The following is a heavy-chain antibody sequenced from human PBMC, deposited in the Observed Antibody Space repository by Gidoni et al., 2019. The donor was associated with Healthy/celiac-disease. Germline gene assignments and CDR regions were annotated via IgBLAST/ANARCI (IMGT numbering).Heavy chain of an antibody. D-gene: IGHD2-2*01. CDR2: IRSKAYCVTT. V-gene: IGHV3-49*05. CDR3: TRVPDIVVVGDWFDP. CDR1: GFTFGDYA. Sequence: EVQLVESGGGVVKPGRSLRRSCTAAGFTFGDYAMSWFRQAPGKGLEWVGFIRSKAYCVTTEYAASVKGRFTISRDDSKSIAYLQMNSLKTEDTAVYYCTRVPDIVVVGDWFDPWGQGTLVTVSS. J-gene: IGHJ5*02.